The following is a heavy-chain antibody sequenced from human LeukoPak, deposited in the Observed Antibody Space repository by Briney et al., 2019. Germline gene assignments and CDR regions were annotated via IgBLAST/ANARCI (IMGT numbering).Heavy chain of an antibody. J-gene: IGHJ4*02. Sequence: GTSLRLSCAASGFSFSTYGMHWVRQAPGKGLEWVSSVSGSGGSTYYADSVKGRFTISRDNSKSTLFLQMNSLRAEDTAVYYCAKSSYYDSSGYYREYYFDYWGQGTLVTVSS. CDR3: AKSSYYDSSGYYREYYFDY. CDR2: VSGSGGST. CDR1: GFSFSTYG. V-gene: IGHV3-23*01. D-gene: IGHD3-22*01.